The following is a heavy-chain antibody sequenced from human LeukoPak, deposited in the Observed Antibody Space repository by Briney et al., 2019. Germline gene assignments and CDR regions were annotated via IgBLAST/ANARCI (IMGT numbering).Heavy chain of an antibody. CDR3: ARGRAIFGVVIQFDY. J-gene: IGHJ4*02. CDR1: GYTFTSYD. CDR2: MNPNSGNT. Sequence: ASVKVSCKASGYTFTSYDINWVRQATGQGPEWMGWMNPNSGNTGYAQKFQGRVTITRNTSISTAYMGLSSLRSEDTAVYYCARGRAIFGVVIQFDYWGQGTLVTVSS. V-gene: IGHV1-8*03. D-gene: IGHD3-3*01.